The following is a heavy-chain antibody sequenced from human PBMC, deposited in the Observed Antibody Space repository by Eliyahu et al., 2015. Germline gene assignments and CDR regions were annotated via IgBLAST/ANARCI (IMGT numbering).Heavy chain of an antibody. CDR3: ARVMISDSGVGKDYFDS. Sequence: EVQLVESGGGLVKPGESXRLSCTASGFPFGXXSMNWIRQAPGKGLEWVASISTLSSFIYYADSVKGRSTISRDNAKNSVYLQVDSLRAEDTGVYFCARVMISDSGVGKDYFDSWGQGTLVTVSS. J-gene: IGHJ4*02. D-gene: IGHD3-16*01. V-gene: IGHV3-21*03. CDR1: GFPFGXXS. CDR2: ISTLSSFI.